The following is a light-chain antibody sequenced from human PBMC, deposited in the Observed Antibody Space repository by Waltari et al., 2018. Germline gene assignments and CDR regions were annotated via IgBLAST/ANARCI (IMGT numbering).Light chain of an antibody. CDR1: QGVGKF. J-gene: IGKJ1*01. Sequence: EIVLTQSPGTLALSPGERGTLSWWASQGVGKFLAWYQQKPGQAPRLLIYGASSRATGIPDRFSGSGSGTDFSLTINRLEPEDFAVYYCQHYVRLPATFGQGTKVEI. CDR3: QHYVRLPAT. V-gene: IGKV3-20*01. CDR2: GAS.